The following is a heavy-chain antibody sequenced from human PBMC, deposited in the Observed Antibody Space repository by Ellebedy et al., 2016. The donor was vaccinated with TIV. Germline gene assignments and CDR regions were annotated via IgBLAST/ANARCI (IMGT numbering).Heavy chain of an antibody. V-gene: IGHV3-74*01. CDR1: GFTFTNYW. CDR2: INSDGSST. J-gene: IGHJ6*02. CDR3: ARSLPDYYGMDV. Sequence: GGSLRLSCAASGFTFTNYWMHWVRQAPGKGLVWVSRINSDGSSTNYADSVKGRFTISRDNAKNTLYLQMNSLRAEDTAVYYCARSLPDYYGMDVWGQGTTVTVSS.